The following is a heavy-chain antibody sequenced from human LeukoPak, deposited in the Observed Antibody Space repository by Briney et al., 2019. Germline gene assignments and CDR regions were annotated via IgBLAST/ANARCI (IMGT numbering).Heavy chain of an antibody. D-gene: IGHD6-19*01. J-gene: IGHJ4*02. CDR1: GYSFTNYW. Sequence: GESLKISCKGSGYSFTNYWIGWVRQMPGKGLEWMGIIYPGDSDTRYSPSFQGQVTISADKSISTAYLQWSSLKASDTAMYYCARVSVYSSGWYCFDYWGQGTLVTASS. CDR2: IYPGDSDT. CDR3: ARVSVYSSGWYCFDY. V-gene: IGHV5-51*01.